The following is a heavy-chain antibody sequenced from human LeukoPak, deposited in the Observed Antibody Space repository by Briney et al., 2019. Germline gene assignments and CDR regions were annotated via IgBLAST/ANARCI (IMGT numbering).Heavy chain of an antibody. V-gene: IGHV4-34*01. CDR3: AQGGVVPAAIGYYYYGMDV. J-gene: IGHJ6*02. CDR1: GGSFSGYY. D-gene: IGHD2-2*01. Sequence: SETLSLTCAVYGGSFSGYYWSWIRQPPGKGLEWIGEINHSGSTNYNPSLESRVTISVDTSKNQFSLKLSSVTAADTAVYYCAQGGVVPAAIGYYYYGMDVWGQGTTVTVSS. CDR2: INHSGST.